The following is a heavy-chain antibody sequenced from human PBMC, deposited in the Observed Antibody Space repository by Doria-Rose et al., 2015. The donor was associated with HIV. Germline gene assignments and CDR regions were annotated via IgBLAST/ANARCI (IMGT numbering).Heavy chain of an antibody. CDR1: GGSISSYY. V-gene: IGHV4-4*09. CDR3: ARFRPSRGIYYSLDV. D-gene: IGHD3-10*01. Sequence: QVQLQESGPGLVKPAETLSLTCTVSGGSISSYYWNWIRQPPGQGLEGIGYIYSSGSTHYNSPLKGRFTISKDPSKTQFPRKLSPGTAADTAVYYCARFRPSRGIYYSLDVWGKGTTVTVSS. CDR2: IYSSGST. J-gene: IGHJ6*03.